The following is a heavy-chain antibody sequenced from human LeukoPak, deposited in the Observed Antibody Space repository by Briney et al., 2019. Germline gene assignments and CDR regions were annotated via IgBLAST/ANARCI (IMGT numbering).Heavy chain of an antibody. CDR2: IYYSGST. Sequence: SETLSLTCTVSGGSISSSSYYWGWIRQPPGKGLEWIGSIYYSGSTYYNPSLKSRVTISVDTSNNYFSLQLSSVTAADTAVYYCARLPFGVLINYYYFYMDVWGKGTTVTVSS. CDR1: GGSISSSSYY. V-gene: IGHV4-39*07. J-gene: IGHJ6*03. D-gene: IGHD3-3*01. CDR3: ARLPFGVLINYYYFYMDV.